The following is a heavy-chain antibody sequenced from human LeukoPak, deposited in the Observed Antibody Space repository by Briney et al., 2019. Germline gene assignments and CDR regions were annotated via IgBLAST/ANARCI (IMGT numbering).Heavy chain of an antibody. CDR2: ISGSGGST. V-gene: IGHV3-23*01. CDR1: GFTFSSYA. J-gene: IGHJ4*02. Sequence: GGSLRLSCAASGFTFSSYAMSWVRQAPGKGLEWVSAISGSGGSTYYADSVKGRFTISRDNSKNTLYLQMSSLRAEDTAVYYCVKGGGFSFGFDYWGQGTLVTVSS. D-gene: IGHD5-18*01. CDR3: VKGGGFSFGFDY.